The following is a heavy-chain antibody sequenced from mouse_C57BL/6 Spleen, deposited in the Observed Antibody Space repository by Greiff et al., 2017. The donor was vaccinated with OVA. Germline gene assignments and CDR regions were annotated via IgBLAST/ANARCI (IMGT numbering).Heavy chain of an antibody. V-gene: IGHV1-15*01. CDR3: TRSWYWYFDV. CDR1: GYTFTDYE. CDR2: IDPETGGT. J-gene: IGHJ1*03. Sequence: QVQLQQSGAELVRPGASVTLSCKASGYTFTDYEMHWVKQTPVHGLEWIGAIDPETGGTAYNQKFKGKAILTADKSSSTAYMELRSLTSEDSAVYYCTRSWYWYFDVWGTGTTVTVSS.